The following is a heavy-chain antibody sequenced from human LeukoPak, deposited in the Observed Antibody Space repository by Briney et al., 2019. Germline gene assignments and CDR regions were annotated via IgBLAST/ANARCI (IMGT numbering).Heavy chain of an antibody. V-gene: IGHV4-34*01. Sequence: PSETLSLTCAVYGGPFSGYYWSWIRQPPGKGLEWIGEINHSGSTNYNPSLKSRVTISVDTSKNQFSLKLSSVTAADTAVYYCARGRGIAARYYYYMDVWGKGTTVTVSS. CDR1: GGPFSGYY. CDR3: ARGRGIAARYYYYMDV. D-gene: IGHD6-6*01. J-gene: IGHJ6*03. CDR2: INHSGST.